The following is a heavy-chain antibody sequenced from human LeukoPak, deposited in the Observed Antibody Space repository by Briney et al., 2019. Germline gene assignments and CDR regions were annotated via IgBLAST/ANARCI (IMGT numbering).Heavy chain of an antibody. J-gene: IGHJ4*02. Sequence: ASVKVSCKATGYSFTNYAMNWVRQAPGQGLEFMGWIHPRTGNPAYAQGFSGRFVFSLDTSVTTTYLQISDLKAEDTAVYFCARALDSLGGLSLPDFWGQGTLVTVSS. D-gene: IGHD3-16*01. CDR1: GYSFTNYA. CDR3: ARALDSLGGLSLPDF. V-gene: IGHV7-4-1*02. CDR2: IHPRTGNP.